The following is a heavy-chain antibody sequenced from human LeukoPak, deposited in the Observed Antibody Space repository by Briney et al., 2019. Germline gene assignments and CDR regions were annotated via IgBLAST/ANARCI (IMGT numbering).Heavy chain of an antibody. V-gene: IGHV5-51*01. CDR2: IYPGDSDT. J-gene: IGHJ4*02. D-gene: IGHD6-13*01. CDR1: GYSFTTYW. CDR3: ARRVYSSSWEKFDY. Sequence: GESLKISCKGSGYSFTTYWIGWVRQMPGKGLEWMGIIYPGDSDTRYSPSFQGQVTISADKFISTAYLQWSSLRASDTARYYCARRVYSSSWEKFDYWGQGTLVTVSS.